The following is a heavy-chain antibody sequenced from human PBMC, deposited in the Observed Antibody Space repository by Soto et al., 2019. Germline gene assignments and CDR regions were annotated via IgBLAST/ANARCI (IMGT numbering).Heavy chain of an antibody. CDR3: AKDLSGGINAFDI. CDR2: ISGSGGST. CDR1: GFTFSSYA. V-gene: IGHV3-23*01. J-gene: IGHJ3*02. Sequence: EVQLLESGGGLVQPGGSLRLSCAAYGFTFSSYAMSWVRQAPGKGLEWVSAISGSGGSTYYADSVKGRFTISRDNSKNTLYQQMNSLRSEDTAVYYCAKDLSGGINAFDIWGQGTMVTVSS. D-gene: IGHD3-10*01.